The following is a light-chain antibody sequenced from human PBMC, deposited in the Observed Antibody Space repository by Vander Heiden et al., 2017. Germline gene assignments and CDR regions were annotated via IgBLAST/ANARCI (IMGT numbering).Light chain of an antibody. CDR1: QGLVNNDGGTY. CDR3: MQATHWPYT. J-gene: IGKJ2*01. Sequence: DVVRTQSPLSLPVTLGQPASISCRSSQGLVNNDGGTYLNWFQQRPGLSPRRLIYLISHRDSGVPGRFRGSGSSTDFTLEITRVEAEDVGVYYCMQATHWPYTFGQGTKLEI. CDR2: LIS. V-gene: IGKV2-30*01.